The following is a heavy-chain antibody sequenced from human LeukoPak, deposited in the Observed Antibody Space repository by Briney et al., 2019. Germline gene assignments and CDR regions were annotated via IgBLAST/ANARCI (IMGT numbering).Heavy chain of an antibody. J-gene: IGHJ4*02. CDR3: ARVLETDCSGGSCYSGLDY. CDR2: IYSGGST. D-gene: IGHD2-15*01. V-gene: IGHV3-66*02. Sequence: GGSLRLSCAASGFTVSSNYMSWVRQAPGKGLEWVSVIYSGGSTYYADSVKGRFTISRDNSKNTLYLQMNSLRAEDTAVYYCARVLETDCSGGSCYSGLDYWGQGTLVTVSS. CDR1: GFTVSSNY.